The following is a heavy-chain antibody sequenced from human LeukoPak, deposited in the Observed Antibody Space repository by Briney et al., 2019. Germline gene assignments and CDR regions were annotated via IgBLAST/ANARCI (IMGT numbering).Heavy chain of an antibody. CDR2: ISAYNGNT. D-gene: IGHD5-18*01. CDR3: ARDLTPKEEYSYGFDY. J-gene: IGHJ4*02. CDR1: GYTFTSYG. V-gene: IGHV1-18*01. Sequence: GASVKVSCKASGYTFTSYGISWVRQAPGQGLEWMGWISAYNGNTNYAQKLQGRVTMTTDTSTSTAYMELRSLRSDDTAVYYCARDLTPKEEYSYGFDYWGQGTLVTVSS.